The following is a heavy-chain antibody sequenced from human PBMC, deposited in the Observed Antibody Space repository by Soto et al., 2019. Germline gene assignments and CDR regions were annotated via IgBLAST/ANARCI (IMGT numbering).Heavy chain of an antibody. CDR2: IYYSGST. V-gene: IGHV4-61*08. CDR1: GGSVSSGDYY. D-gene: IGHD5-18*01. J-gene: IGHJ5*02. Sequence: PSETLSLNCTVSGGSVSSGDYYWSWIRQPPGKGLEWIGYIYYSGSTNYNPSLKSRVSISLDTSKNQFSLRLTSVTAADTAVYYCARIPVDTYMINWFDPWGQGTLVTVSS. CDR3: ARIPVDTYMINWFDP.